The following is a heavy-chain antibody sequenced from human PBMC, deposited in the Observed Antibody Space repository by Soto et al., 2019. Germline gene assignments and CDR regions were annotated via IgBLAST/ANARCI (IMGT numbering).Heavy chain of an antibody. V-gene: IGHV1-8*01. Sequence: VASVKVSCKASGYTFTSYDINWVRQATGQGLEWMGWMNPNSGNTGYAQKFQGRVTMTRNTSISTAYMELSSLRSEDTAVYYCATPFYDFYYYYGMDVWGQGTTVTVSS. CDR2: MNPNSGNT. J-gene: IGHJ6*02. CDR1: GYTFTSYD. CDR3: ATPFYDFYYYYGMDV. D-gene: IGHD3-3*01.